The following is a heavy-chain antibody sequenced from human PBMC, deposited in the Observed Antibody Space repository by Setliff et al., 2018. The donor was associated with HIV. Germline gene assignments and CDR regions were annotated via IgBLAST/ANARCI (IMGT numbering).Heavy chain of an antibody. D-gene: IGHD3-22*01. CDR1: GGSIGNYY. V-gene: IGHV4-4*07. CDR2: IYSSGNT. Sequence: LSLTCTVSGGSIGNYYWSWIRQSAGKGLEWIGRIYASGNIGRIYSSGNTEYNPSLKSRVTMSVDTSKNQFSLRLSSVTAADTAVYYCARHSGSGYYLIDPWGQGTLVTVSS. J-gene: IGHJ5*02. CDR3: ARHSGSGYYLIDP.